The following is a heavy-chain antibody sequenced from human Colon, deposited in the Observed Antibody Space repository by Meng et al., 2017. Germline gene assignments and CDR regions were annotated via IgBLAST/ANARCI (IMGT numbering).Heavy chain of an antibody. Sequence: KVSCKGSGYSFTSYWIGWVRQMPGKGLEWMGIIYPGDSDTRYSPSFQGQVTISAHKSISPAYLQGSSLKASDNAMYYCARHGGSGGYHTYQYGMDVWGQGTTVTVSS. V-gene: IGHV5-51*01. CDR1: GYSFTSYW. CDR2: IYPGDSDT. CDR3: ARHGGSGGYHTYQYGMDV. J-gene: IGHJ6*02. D-gene: IGHD3-10*01.